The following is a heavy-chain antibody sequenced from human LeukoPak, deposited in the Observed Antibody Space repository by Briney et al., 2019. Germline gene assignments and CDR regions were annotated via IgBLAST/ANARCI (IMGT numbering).Heavy chain of an antibody. Sequence: SETLSLTCAVYGASFSGYYWGWIRQPPGKGLEWIGSIYYSGSTYYNPSLKSRVTISVDTSKNQFSLKLSSVTAADTAVYYCARDYYDSSGMGDWGQGPLVTVSS. D-gene: IGHD3-22*01. CDR2: IYYSGST. V-gene: IGHV4-34*01. J-gene: IGHJ4*02. CDR1: GASFSGYY. CDR3: ARDYYDSSGMGD.